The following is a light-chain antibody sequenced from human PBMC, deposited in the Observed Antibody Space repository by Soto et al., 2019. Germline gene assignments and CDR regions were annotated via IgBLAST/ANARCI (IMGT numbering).Light chain of an antibody. V-gene: IGKV3-20*01. J-gene: IGKJ1*01. CDR3: HQYGTSPRT. CDR2: GAS. Sequence: EIVLSQSTDTLSLSPGERATLSCRASQRVTNSYLAWYQQKPGQAPRLLIFGASSRDTGIPDRFSGSGSGTDFTLTISSLEPEDFALYFCHQYGTSPRTFGPGTKVEF. CDR1: QRVTNSY.